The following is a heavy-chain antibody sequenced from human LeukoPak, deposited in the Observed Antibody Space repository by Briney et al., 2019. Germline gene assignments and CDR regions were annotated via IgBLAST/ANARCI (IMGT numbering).Heavy chain of an antibody. D-gene: IGHD5-18*01. V-gene: IGHV3-66*02. CDR3: VRVRCSYGYGDWNHFDY. Sequence: GGSLRLSCAASGFTVSSNYMSWVRQAPGKGLEWVSIIYSGGGTYYADSEKGRFTISRDNSKNTLYLQMNSLRAEDTAVYFCVRVRCSYGYGDWNHFDYWGQGTLVTVSS. CDR2: IYSGGGT. CDR1: GFTVSSNY. J-gene: IGHJ4*02.